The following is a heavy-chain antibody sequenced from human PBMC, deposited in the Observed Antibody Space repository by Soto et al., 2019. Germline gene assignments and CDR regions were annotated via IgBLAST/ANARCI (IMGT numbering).Heavy chain of an antibody. V-gene: IGHV3-48*03. CDR2: ISSSGSTI. J-gene: IGHJ4*02. Sequence: GGSLRLSCAASGFTFSSYEMNWVRQAPGKGLEWVSYISSSGSTIYYADSVKGRFTISRDNAKNSLYLQMNSLRAEDTAVYYCARDTDVGGSYHFDYWGQGTLVTVCS. D-gene: IGHD1-26*01. CDR1: GFTFSSYE. CDR3: ARDTDVGGSYHFDY.